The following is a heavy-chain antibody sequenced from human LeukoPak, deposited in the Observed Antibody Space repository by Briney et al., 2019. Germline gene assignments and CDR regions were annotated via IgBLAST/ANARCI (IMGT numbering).Heavy chain of an antibody. D-gene: IGHD3-9*01. J-gene: IGHJ5*02. CDR3: ARHGSSYFEPRYNWFDP. CDR2: IYPGDSDT. V-gene: IGHV5-51*01. Sequence: GGSLKISCKGSGYSFTNYWIGWVRQMPGKGLEWMGMIYPGDSDTRYSPSFQGQVTISADKSISTAYLQWSSLEASDTAMYFCARHGSSYFEPRYNWFDPWGQGTPVTVSS. CDR1: GYSFTNYW.